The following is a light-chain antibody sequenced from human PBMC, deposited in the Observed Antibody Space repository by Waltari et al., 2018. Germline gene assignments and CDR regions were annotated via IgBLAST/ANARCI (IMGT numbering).Light chain of an antibody. Sequence: DIQMTQSPSTLSASVGDRVTISCRASQTIMSWVAWYQQKPGKAPKVLIYKASILESVVPSRFSGSVFGTEFTITISSLQPDDFATYYCQQYNGYSGTFGQGTKVEIQ. J-gene: IGKJ1*01. V-gene: IGKV1-5*03. CDR2: KAS. CDR1: QTIMSW. CDR3: QQYNGYSGT.